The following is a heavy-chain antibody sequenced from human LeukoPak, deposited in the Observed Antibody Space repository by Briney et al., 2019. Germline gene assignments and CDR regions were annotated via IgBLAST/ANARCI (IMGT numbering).Heavy chain of an antibody. J-gene: IGHJ5*02. Sequence: SETLSLTCAVYGGSFSGYYWSWIRQPPGKGLEWIGEINHSGRTNYNPSLKSRFTISVDTSKHQFSLKRSSVTAADTAVSYCARGAVRADWFDPWGKGPLVTVS. CDR2: INHSGRT. CDR1: GGSFSGYY. CDR3: ARGAVRADWFDP. V-gene: IGHV4-34*01. D-gene: IGHD3-10*01.